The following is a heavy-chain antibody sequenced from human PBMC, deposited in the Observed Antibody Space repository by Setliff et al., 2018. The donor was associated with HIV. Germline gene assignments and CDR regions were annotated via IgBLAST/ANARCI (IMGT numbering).Heavy chain of an antibody. CDR2: IYYSGST. Sequence: SETLSLTCTVSGETIRNGFYYWHWMRQPPGKGLEWIGSIYYSGSTHYKLSLKSRVTISVDTSKNQFSLRLSSVTAADTAVYYCARGGGPDTNFDSWGRGTLVTVSS. J-gene: IGHJ4*02. CDR3: ARGGGPDTNFDS. CDR1: GETIRNGFYY. V-gene: IGHV4-39*07.